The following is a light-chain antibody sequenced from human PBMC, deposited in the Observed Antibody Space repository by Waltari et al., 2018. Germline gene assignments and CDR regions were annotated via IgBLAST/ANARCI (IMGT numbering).Light chain of an antibody. CDR3: QVWDSGPL. CDR2: WDY. CDR1: NIGTKN. Sequence: SYELTQPLSVSVALGQTAKLTCGGTNIGTKNVHWYQQRPGQAPVLVIYWDYNRPSGITERFSGSNSGNTATLTISRAQAGDEADYYCQVWDSGPLFGGGTKLTVL. V-gene: IGLV3-9*01. J-gene: IGLJ2*01.